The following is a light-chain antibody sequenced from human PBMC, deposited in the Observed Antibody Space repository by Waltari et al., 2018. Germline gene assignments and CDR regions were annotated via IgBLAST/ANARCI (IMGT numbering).Light chain of an antibody. J-gene: IGLJ3*02. CDR3: SSYTSSSTWV. V-gene: IGLV2-14*04. CDR2: DVS. Sequence: WYQQSTGKAHKCMIDDVSKRPSGVSNRFSGSKSGNTASLTISGLQAEDEADYYCSSYTSSSTWVFGGGTKLTVL.